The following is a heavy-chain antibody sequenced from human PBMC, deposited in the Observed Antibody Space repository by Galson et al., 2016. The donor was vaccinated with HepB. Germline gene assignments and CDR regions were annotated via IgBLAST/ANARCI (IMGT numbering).Heavy chain of an antibody. J-gene: IGHJ4*02. CDR2: IYYDGSHQ. CDR3: ARDRPPSDYSGYELGF. CDR1: GFTFSSHG. V-gene: IGHV3-33*08. Sequence: SLRLSCAGSGFTFSSHGMHWVRQAPGKGLEWVAIIYYDGSHQYYADSVKGRFTISRENSRNTLYLQMNRLRVDDTAVYYCARDRPPSDYSGYELGFWGQGTLVTVSS. D-gene: IGHD5-12*01.